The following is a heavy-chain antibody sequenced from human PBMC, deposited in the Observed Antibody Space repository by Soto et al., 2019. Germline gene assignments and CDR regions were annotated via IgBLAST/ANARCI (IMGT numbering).Heavy chain of an antibody. Sequence: QVRLVESGGDVVQPGRSLRLSCSGSAFTFGDYAIHWVRQAPGKGLEWVAVISHDGTKQFYEDSVRGRFTISRDNSKNTLFLQTNDLRIEDTAVYYCARGGQIGHCAGPSCFKVDYWGQGTLVTVSS. CDR1: AFTFGDYA. V-gene: IGHV3-30-3*01. D-gene: IGHD2-8*02. J-gene: IGHJ4*02. CDR2: ISHDGTKQ. CDR3: ARGGQIGHCAGPSCFKVDY.